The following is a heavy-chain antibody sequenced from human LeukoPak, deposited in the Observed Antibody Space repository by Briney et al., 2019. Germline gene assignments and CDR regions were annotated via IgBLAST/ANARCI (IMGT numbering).Heavy chain of an antibody. J-gene: IGHJ5*02. D-gene: IGHD1-1*01. CDR3: VRDPVTRFTGSPPS. CDR1: GFTFSSYW. V-gene: IGHV3-7*01. CDR2: IKQDGSEK. Sequence: GGSLRLSCAASGFTFSSYWMSWVRQAPGKGLEWVANIKQDGSEKYYVDSVKGRFTISRDNAKNSLYLQMNSLRAEDTAVYYCVRDPVTRFTGSPPSWGQGTLVTVSS.